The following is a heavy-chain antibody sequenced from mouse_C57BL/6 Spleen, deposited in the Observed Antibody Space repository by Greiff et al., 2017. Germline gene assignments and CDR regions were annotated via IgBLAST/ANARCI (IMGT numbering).Heavy chain of an antibody. CDR1: GYTFTSYW. J-gene: IGHJ1*03. D-gene: IGHD1-1*01. CDR2: IYPGNSDT. Sequence: VQLQQSGTVLARPGASVKMSCKTSGYTFTSYWMHWVKQRPGQGLEWIGAIYPGNSDTSYNQKFTGKAKLTAVTSASTAYMELSSLTNEDSAVYYCTRDYGSSSYWYFDVWGTGTTVTVSS. CDR3: TRDYGSSSYWYFDV. V-gene: IGHV1-5*01.